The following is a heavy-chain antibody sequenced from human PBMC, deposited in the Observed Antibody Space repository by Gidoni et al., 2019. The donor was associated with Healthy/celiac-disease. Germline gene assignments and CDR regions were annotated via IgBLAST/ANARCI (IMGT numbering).Heavy chain of an antibody. D-gene: IGHD2-21*02. CDR2: IIPIFGTA. Sequence: QVQLVQSGAEVKKPGSSVRVSCKASGDTFNYYTINWVRQAPGQGLEWMGGIIPIFGTAKYAQNFQGRVTIAADESTSTTYMELSSLRSVDTAVYFCAREVERCRGGDCYMFEYWGQGTLVTVSS. J-gene: IGHJ4*02. V-gene: IGHV1-69*01. CDR3: AREVERCRGGDCYMFEY. CDR1: GDTFNYYT.